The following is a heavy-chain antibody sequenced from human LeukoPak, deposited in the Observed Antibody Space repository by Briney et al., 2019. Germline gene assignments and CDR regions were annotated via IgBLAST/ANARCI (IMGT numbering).Heavy chain of an antibody. CDR2: INPNSGGT. CDR1: GYTFTGYY. CDR3: ARDYGDYGDLNWFDP. V-gene: IGHV1-2*02. Sequence: GASVKVSCKASGYTFTGYYMHWVRQAPGQGLEWMGWINPNSGGTNYAQKFQGRVTMTRDTSISTAYMELSRLRSDGTAVYYCARDYGDYGDLNWFDPWGQGTLVTVSS. J-gene: IGHJ5*02. D-gene: IGHD4-17*01.